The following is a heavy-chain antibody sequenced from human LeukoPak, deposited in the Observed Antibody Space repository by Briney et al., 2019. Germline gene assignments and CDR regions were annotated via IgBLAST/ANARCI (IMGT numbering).Heavy chain of an antibody. J-gene: IGHJ5*02. V-gene: IGHV1-18*01. D-gene: IGHD3-22*01. CDR3: ARDEARYSSGYYPNWFDP. CDR2: ISGNNDNP. CDR1: GYTFSNFG. Sequence: ASVKVSCKTSGYTFSNFGINWVRQAPGQGLEWMGWISGNNDNPSYGQKFQGRFTVTTDSSTSTAYMELRNLRFDDTAVYYCARDEARYSSGYYPNWFDPWGQGTLVTVSS.